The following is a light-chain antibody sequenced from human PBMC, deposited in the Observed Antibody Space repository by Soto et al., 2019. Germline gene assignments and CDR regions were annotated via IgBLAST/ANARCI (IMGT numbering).Light chain of an antibody. V-gene: IGKV3-11*01. CDR2: DAS. J-gene: IGKJ5*01. CDR1: QSLSTY. CDR3: QQRSDWPPIT. Sequence: VSTDSQDTLYWYTGDRGALSCRASQSLSTYLAWYQQKPGQAPSLLIYDASNRATGIPSRFSGSGSGTDFTLTISSLEPEDFAVNYCQQRSDWPPITFGQGTRLEI.